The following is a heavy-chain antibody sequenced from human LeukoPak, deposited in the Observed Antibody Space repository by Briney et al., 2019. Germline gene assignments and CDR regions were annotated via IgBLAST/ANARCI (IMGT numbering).Heavy chain of an antibody. V-gene: IGHV4-59*08. CDR3: AMTPASWVV. D-gene: IGHD3-16*01. Sequence: SETLSLTCTRSGGSISSYYWSRLRQPPGKGLEWIGYIYYSGSTNYNPSLKSRVTISVDTSKNQFSLKLSSVTAADTAVYYCAMTPASWVVWGQGTTVTVSS. CDR2: IYYSGST. CDR1: GGSISSYY. J-gene: IGHJ6*02.